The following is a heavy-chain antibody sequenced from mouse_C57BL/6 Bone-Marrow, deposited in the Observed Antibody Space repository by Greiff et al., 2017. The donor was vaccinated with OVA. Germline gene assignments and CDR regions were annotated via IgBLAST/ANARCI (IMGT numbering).Heavy chain of an antibody. CDR3: AGLPFAY. J-gene: IGHJ3*01. V-gene: IGHV1-64*01. D-gene: IGHD2-10*01. CDR2: IHPNSGST. CDR1: GYTFTSYW. Sequence: QVHVKQPGAELVKPGASVKLSCKASGYTFTSYWMHWVKQRPGQGLEWIGMIHPNSGSTNYNEKFKSKATLTVDKSSSTAYMQLSSLTSEDSAVYYCAGLPFAYWGQGTLVTVSA.